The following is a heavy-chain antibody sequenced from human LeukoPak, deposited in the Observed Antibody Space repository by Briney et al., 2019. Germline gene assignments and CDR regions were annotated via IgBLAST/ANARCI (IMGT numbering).Heavy chain of an antibody. CDR1: GGSFSGYY. D-gene: IGHD4-17*01. J-gene: IGHJ1*01. V-gene: IGHV4-34*01. Sequence: SETLSLTCAVYGGSFSGYYGSWIRQPPGKGLEWIGEINHSGSTNYNPSLKSRVTISVDTSKNQFSLKLSSVTAADTAVYYCARMSPGTYGDYDSWGQGTLVTVSS. CDR2: INHSGST. CDR3: ARMSPGTYGDYDS.